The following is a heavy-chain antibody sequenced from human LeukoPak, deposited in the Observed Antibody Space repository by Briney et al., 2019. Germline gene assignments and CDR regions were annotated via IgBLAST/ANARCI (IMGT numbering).Heavy chain of an antibody. CDR3: ARGYRGNLYYYDSSGYYPFDY. J-gene: IGHJ4*02. CDR2: ISAYNGNT. V-gene: IGHV1-18*01. CDR1: GYTFTSYG. Sequence: GASVKVSCKASGYTFTSYGISWVRQAPGQGLEWMGWISAYNGNTNYAQKLQGRVTMTTDTSTSTAYMELRSLRSDDTAVYYCARGYRGNLYYYDSSGYYPFDYWGQGTLVTVSS. D-gene: IGHD3-22*01.